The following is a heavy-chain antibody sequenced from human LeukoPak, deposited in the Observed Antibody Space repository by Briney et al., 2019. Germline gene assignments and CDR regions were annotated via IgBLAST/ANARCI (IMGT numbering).Heavy chain of an antibody. CDR2: IIPIFGTA. V-gene: IGHV1-69*13. CDR3: ARGGVGARRVAFDI. CDR1: GYTFTSYY. D-gene: IGHD1-26*01. Sequence: PVASVKVSCKASGYTFTSYYMHWVRQAPGQGLEWMGGIIPIFGTANYAQKFQGRVTITADESTSTAYMELSSLRSEDTAVYYCARGGVGARRVAFDIWGQGTMVTVSS. J-gene: IGHJ3*02.